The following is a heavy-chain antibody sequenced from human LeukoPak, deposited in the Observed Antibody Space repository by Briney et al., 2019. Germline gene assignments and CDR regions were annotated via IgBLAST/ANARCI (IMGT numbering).Heavy chain of an antibody. CDR2: IYYSGST. Sequence: PSETLSLTCTVSGGSISSYYWSWIRQPPGKGLEWIGYIYYSGSTNYNPSLKSRVTISVDTSKSQFSLKLSSVTAADTAVYYCARGAPILTGYLNNWFDPWGQGTLVTVSS. J-gene: IGHJ5*02. V-gene: IGHV4-59*08. CDR3: ARGAPILTGYLNNWFDP. D-gene: IGHD3-9*01. CDR1: GGSISSYY.